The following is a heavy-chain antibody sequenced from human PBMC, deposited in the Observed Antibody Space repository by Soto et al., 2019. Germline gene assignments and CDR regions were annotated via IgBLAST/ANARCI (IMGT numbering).Heavy chain of an antibody. D-gene: IGHD3-22*01. V-gene: IGHV4-34*01. Sequence: PSETLSLTCAVYGGSFSGYYWSWIRQPPGKGLEWIGEINHSGSTNYNPSLKSRVTISVDTSKNQFSLKLSSVTAADTAVYYCARAYYYDSSGYYYSLNRYIDYWGQGTLVTVSS. CDR1: GGSFSGYY. CDR2: INHSGST. CDR3: ARAYYYDSSGYYYSLNRYIDY. J-gene: IGHJ4*02.